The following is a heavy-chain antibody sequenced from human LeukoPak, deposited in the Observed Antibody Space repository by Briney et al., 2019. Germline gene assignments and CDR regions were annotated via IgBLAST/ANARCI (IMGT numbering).Heavy chain of an antibody. CDR3: ARDPALGYCSSTSCDGFDY. D-gene: IGHD2-2*01. V-gene: IGHV1-46*01. CDR1: GYTFTSYY. J-gene: IGHJ4*02. CDR2: INASGGST. Sequence: GASVKVSCKASGYTFTSYYMHWVRQAPGQGLEWMGIINASGGSTSYAQKFQCRVTMTRDTSTSTVYMELSSLRSEDTAVYYCARDPALGYCSSTSCDGFDYWGEGTLVTVSS.